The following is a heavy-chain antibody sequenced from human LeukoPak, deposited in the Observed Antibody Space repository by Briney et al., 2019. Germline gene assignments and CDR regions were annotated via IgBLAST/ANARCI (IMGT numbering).Heavy chain of an antibody. CDR1: GFTFSSYG. Sequence: PGGSLRLSCAASGFTFSSYGMHWVRQAPGKGLEWVALISYDGRKYFADSVEGRITISRDNSKNMVYLQMNSLGTQDTAVYYCAKAPGTAYPDYWGQGTLVTVSS. V-gene: IGHV3-30*18. D-gene: IGHD1-14*01. J-gene: IGHJ4*02. CDR3: AKAPGTAYPDY. CDR2: ISYDGRK.